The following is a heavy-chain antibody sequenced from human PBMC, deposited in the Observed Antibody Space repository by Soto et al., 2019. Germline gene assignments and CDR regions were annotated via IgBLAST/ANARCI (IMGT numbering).Heavy chain of an antibody. CDR1: GFTFSSYW. J-gene: IGHJ4*02. Sequence: EVQLVESGGGLVQPGGSLRLSCAASGFTFSSYWMTWVRQAPGKGLEWVANIKQDGSAKYYVDSVKGRFTISRANAKNSLYLKMNSLRAEDTAVYYCASWLKTSGWYVLLEGSFDYWGQGTLVTVSS. CDR2: IKQDGSAK. CDR3: ASWLKTSGWYVLLEGSFDY. V-gene: IGHV3-7*01. D-gene: IGHD6-19*01.